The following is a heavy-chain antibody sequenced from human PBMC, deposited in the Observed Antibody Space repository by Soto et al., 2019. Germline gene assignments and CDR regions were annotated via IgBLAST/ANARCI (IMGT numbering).Heavy chain of an antibody. CDR1: GFTFSNAW. V-gene: IGHV3-15*07. CDR2: IKSKTDGGTT. Sequence: GGSLRLSCAASGFTFSNAWMNWVRQAPGKGLEWVGRIKSKTDGGTTDYAAPVKGRFTISRDDSKNTLYLQMNSLKTEDTAVYYCTTGESSSSWGNYYYYGMDVWGQGTTVTVSS. CDR3: TTGESSSSWGNYYYYGMDV. J-gene: IGHJ6*02. D-gene: IGHD6-6*01.